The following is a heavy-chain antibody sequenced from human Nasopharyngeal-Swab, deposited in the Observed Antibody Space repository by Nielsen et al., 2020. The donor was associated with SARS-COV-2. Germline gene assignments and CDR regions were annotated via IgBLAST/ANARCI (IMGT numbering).Heavy chain of an antibody. D-gene: IGHD6-6*01. CDR3: ARIAARSTFLDY. V-gene: IGHV4-31*03. CDR2: IYYSGST. Sequence: SETLSLTCTVSGGSISSGGYYWSWIRQHPGKGLEWIGYIYYSGSTYYNPSLKSRVTISVDTSKNQFSLKLSSVTAADTAVYYCARIAARSTFLDYWGQGTLVTVSS. J-gene: IGHJ4*02. CDR1: GGSISSGGYY.